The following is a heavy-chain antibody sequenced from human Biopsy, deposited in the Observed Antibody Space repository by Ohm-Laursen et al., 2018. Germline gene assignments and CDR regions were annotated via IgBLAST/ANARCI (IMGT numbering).Heavy chain of an antibody. D-gene: IGHD5-12*01. CDR2: IYYSGST. V-gene: IGHV4-59*01. J-gene: IGHJ3*02. CDR1: GDSITRSY. CDR3: AREAIGVATAFDI. Sequence: SETLSLTCTLSGDSITRSYWSWIRQSPGRGLEWIAYIYYSGSTDYNPSLKSRVTISLDTSKNQFSLKLSSVTAADTAIYYCAREAIGVATAFDIWGQGTMATVSS.